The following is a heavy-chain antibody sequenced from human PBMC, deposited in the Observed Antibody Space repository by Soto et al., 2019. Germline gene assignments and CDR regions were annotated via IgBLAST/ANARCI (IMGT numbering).Heavy chain of an antibody. J-gene: IGHJ3*02. CDR2: ISSSSSTI. Sequence: GGSLRLSCAASGFTFSSYSMNWVRQAPGKGLEWVSYISSSSSTIYYADSVKGRFTISRDNAKNSLYLQMNSLRAEDTAVYYCVLDHCGGDCYSDAFDIWGQGTMVTVSS. CDR1: GFTFSSYS. CDR3: VLDHCGGDCYSDAFDI. D-gene: IGHD2-21*02. V-gene: IGHV3-48*04.